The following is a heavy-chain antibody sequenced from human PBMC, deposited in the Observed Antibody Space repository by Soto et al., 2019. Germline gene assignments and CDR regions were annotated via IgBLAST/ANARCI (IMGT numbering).Heavy chain of an antibody. CDR2: IWYDGSNK. CDR3: ARGYQLLYAFDI. Sequence: GGSLRLSCAASGFTFSSYGMHWVRQAPGKGLEWVAVIWYDGSNKYYADSVKGRFTISRDNSKNTLYLQMNSLRAEDTAVYYCARGYQLLYAFDIWGQGTMVTVSS. D-gene: IGHD2-2*01. CDR1: GFTFSSYG. J-gene: IGHJ3*02. V-gene: IGHV3-33*01.